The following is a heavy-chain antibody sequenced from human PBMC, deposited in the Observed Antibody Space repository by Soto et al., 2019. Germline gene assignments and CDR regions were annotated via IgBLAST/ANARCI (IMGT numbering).Heavy chain of an antibody. CDR2: IVPIYRTA. J-gene: IGHJ4*02. CDR1: GGTFSSYR. CDR3: VRDSGAKLSSS. V-gene: IGHV1-69*01. D-gene: IGHD6-13*01. Sequence: QVQLVQSGAEVKKPGSSVKVSCKASGGTFSSYRINWVRQAPGQGLEWVGGIVPIYRTADYAQKFQGRVTITADESARTSYMELRSLKPQDTAVYYCVRDSGAKLSSSWGQGTLVTGSA.